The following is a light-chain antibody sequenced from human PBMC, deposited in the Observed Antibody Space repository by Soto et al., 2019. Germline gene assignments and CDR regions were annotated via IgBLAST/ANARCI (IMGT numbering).Light chain of an antibody. CDR2: KAS. V-gene: IGKV1-5*03. CDR1: QGITNY. Sequence: DIQMTQSPSSLSASVGDRVTITCRASQGITNYLNWYQQKPGKAPKLLIYKASSLESGVPSRFSGSGSGTEFTLTISSLQPDDFATYYCQQYNSYWTSGQGTKVDIK. CDR3: QQYNSYWT. J-gene: IGKJ1*01.